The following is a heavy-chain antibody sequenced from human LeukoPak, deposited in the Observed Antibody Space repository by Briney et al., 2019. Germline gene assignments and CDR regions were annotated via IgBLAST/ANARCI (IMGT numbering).Heavy chain of an antibody. CDR3: AKDLQKGPVKSFDY. Sequence: PGGSLRLSCVASGFTFSHAWMTWVRQAPGKGLEWVSAISTSGRNTYYADSVKGRFTISRDNSKNTVYLQMNSLRAEDTAVYYCAKDLQKGPVKSFDYWGQGTLVTVSS. J-gene: IGHJ4*02. CDR1: GFTFSHAW. V-gene: IGHV3-23*01. CDR2: ISTSGRNT. D-gene: IGHD2/OR15-2a*01.